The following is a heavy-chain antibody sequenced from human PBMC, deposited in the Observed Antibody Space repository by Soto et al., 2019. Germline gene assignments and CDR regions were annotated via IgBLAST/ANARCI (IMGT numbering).Heavy chain of an antibody. D-gene: IGHD3-10*01. V-gene: IGHV3-30*18. J-gene: IGHJ6*01. Sequence: QVQLVESGGGVVQPGRSLRLSCAASGFTFSNYGMHWVRQAPGKGLEWVAVISYDGDKKFSADSVRGRFTISRDNSRNTLYLQMNSLRAEDSAVYYCAKDIALVRGVIIDIDVW. CDR1: GFTFSNYG. CDR2: ISYDGDKK. CDR3: AKDIALVRGVIIDIDV.